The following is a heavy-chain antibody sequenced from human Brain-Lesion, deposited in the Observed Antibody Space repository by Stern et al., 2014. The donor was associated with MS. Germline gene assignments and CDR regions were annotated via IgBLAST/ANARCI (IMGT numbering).Heavy chain of an antibody. CDR1: GASISNTQW. J-gene: IGHJ6*02. CDR3: ARDPRRGGLSGYYHGMDV. D-gene: IGHD3-10*01. CDR2: IYQSGSA. V-gene: IGHV4-4*02. Sequence: QVQLVESGPGLVKPSGTLSLTCAVSGASISNTQWWTWVRQSPGKGLEWIGEIYQSGSAHYNPSLRSRFTISVDRSKNSFSLKLNSVTAADTAVYYCARDPRRGGLSGYYHGMDVWGQGTTVTVSS.